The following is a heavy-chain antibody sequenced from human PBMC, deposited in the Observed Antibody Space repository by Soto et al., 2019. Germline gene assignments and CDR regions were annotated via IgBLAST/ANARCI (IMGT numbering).Heavy chain of an antibody. CDR3: AREWDGDGYNSGWFDP. Sequence: GGSLRLSCAASGFTFSGSAMHWVRQAPGKGLEWVSYISSSSRTIYCADSVKGRFTISRDNAKNSLYLQMNSLRAEDTAVYYCAREWDGDGYNSGWFDPWGQGTLVTVSS. D-gene: IGHD5-12*01. J-gene: IGHJ5*02. V-gene: IGHV3-48*01. CDR2: ISSSSRTI. CDR1: GFTFSGSA.